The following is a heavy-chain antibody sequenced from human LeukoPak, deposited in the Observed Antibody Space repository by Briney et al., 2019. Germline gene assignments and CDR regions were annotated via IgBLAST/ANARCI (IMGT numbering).Heavy chain of an antibody. Sequence: GASVKVSCKASGGTFSSYANSWVRQAPGQGLEWMGGIIPIFGTANYAQKFQGRVTITADESTSTAYMELSSLRSEDTAVYYCARDQTGYGTNWGQGTLVTVSS. CDR1: GGTFSSYA. CDR2: IIPIFGTA. J-gene: IGHJ4*02. CDR3: ARDQTGYGTN. D-gene: IGHD3-9*01. V-gene: IGHV1-69*13.